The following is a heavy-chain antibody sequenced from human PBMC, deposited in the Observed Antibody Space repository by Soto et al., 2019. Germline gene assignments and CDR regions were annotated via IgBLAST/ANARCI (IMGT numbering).Heavy chain of an antibody. CDR2: ISRSSGYM. D-gene: IGHD4-17*01. Sequence: EVQLVESGGGLVKPGGSLRLSCAASGFTFSSYSMTWVHQAPGKGLEWVSSISRSSGYMHYSDSVKGRFTISRDNAKNSLYLQMNSLRAEDTAVYYCARDTLPTTVGPPDYWGQGTLVTVSS. CDR1: GFTFSSYS. J-gene: IGHJ4*02. CDR3: ARDTLPTTVGPPDY. V-gene: IGHV3-21*01.